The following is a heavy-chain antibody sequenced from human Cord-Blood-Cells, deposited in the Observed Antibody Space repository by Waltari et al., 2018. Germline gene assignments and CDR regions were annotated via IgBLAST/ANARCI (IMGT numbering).Heavy chain of an antibody. D-gene: IGHD3-10*01. V-gene: IGHV3-23*01. Sequence: EVQLLESGGGLVQPGGSLRPSCAASGFTFTSYALSWVRQAPGKGLEWVSAISGSGGSTYYADSVKGRFTISRDNSKNTLYLQMNSLRAEDTAVYYCAKTPRKSGEGLFTGYWGQGTLVTVSS. CDR1: GFTFTSYA. J-gene: IGHJ4*02. CDR2: ISGSGGST. CDR3: AKTPRKSGEGLFTGY.